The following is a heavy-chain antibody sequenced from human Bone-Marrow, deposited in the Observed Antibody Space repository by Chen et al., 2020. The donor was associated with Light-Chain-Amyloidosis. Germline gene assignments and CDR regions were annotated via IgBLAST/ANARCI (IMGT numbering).Heavy chain of an antibody. D-gene: IGHD2-15*01. CDR1: GGTFSSFP. J-gene: IGHJ3*02. CDR2: VIPILDTP. V-gene: IGHV1-69*01. CDR3: ARVPRVLAAHALDI. Sequence: QVQLVQSGAEVKKPGSSVKVSCRTSGGTFSSFPIIWVRQAPGQGLEWVGGVIPILDTPTYAQKFQGRVTITADDSTSTAYMELRSLTSEDTAVYFCARVPRVLAAHALDIWGQGTIVSVPS.